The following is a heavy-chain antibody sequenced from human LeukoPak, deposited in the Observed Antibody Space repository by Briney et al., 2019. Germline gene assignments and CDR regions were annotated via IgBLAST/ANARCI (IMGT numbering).Heavy chain of an antibody. CDR2: ISSSSIYI. D-gene: IGHD6-19*01. V-gene: IGHV3-21*01. Sequence: GGSLRLSCAASGFTFDTYTINWVRQAPGKGLEWVSSISSSSIYIYYADSLKGRFTISRDNSKNTLYLQMNSLRTEDTAVYFCAKDVVGQQWPENYWGQGTLVTVSS. CDR3: AKDVVGQQWPENY. J-gene: IGHJ4*02. CDR1: GFTFDTYT.